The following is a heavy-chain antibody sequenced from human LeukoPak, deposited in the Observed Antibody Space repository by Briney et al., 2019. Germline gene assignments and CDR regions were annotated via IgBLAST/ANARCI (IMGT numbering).Heavy chain of an antibody. CDR1: RFTFSSYA. CDR3: ARAGSGDDDY. J-gene: IGHJ4*02. V-gene: IGHV3-30-3*01. Sequence: GSLRLSCAASRFTFSSYAMHWVRQAPGKGLEWVAVISYDGSNKYYADSVKGRFTISRDNSKNTLYLQMNSLRAEDTAVYYCARAGSGDDDYWGQGTLVTVSS. CDR2: ISYDGSNK. D-gene: IGHD1-14*01.